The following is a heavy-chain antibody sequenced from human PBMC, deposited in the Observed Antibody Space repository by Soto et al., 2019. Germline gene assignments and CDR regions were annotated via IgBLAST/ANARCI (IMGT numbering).Heavy chain of an antibody. J-gene: IGHJ4*02. CDR2: INPNSGGT. Sequence: VKVSCKASGYTFTGYYMHWVRQAPGQGLEWMGWINPNSGGTYYAQKFQGWVTMTRDTSLSTAYMELSRLRSDDTAVYYCARANTVTTDFDYWGQGTLVTVSS. V-gene: IGHV1-2*04. CDR1: GYTFTGYY. D-gene: IGHD4-17*01. CDR3: ARANTVTTDFDY.